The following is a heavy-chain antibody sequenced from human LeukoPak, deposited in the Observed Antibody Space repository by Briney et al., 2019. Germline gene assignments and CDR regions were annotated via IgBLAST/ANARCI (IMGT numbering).Heavy chain of an antibody. D-gene: IGHD3-16*02. Sequence: GGSLRLSCAASGFTFSSYSMNWVGQAPGKGLEWVSSISSSSDYIYYADSVKGRFTISRDNAKNSVFLQMSSLSGGDTAIYYCARDQGFRYFDPWGQGTLVTVSS. V-gene: IGHV3-21*01. CDR3: ARDQGFRYFDP. CDR2: ISSSSDYI. CDR1: GFTFSSYS. J-gene: IGHJ5*02.